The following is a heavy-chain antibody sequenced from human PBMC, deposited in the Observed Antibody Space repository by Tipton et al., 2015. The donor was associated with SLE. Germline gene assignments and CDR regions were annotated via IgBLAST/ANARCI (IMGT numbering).Heavy chain of an antibody. CDR1: GYSISSGYY. Sequence: TLSLTCTVSGYSISSGYYWGWIRQPPGKGLEWIGSINHSGSTNYNPSLKSRVTISVDTSKNQFSLKLSSVTAADTAVYYCARDHPKYQPLDYWGQGTLVTVSS. D-gene: IGHD2-2*01. J-gene: IGHJ4*02. V-gene: IGHV4-38-2*02. CDR3: ARDHPKYQPLDY. CDR2: INHSGST.